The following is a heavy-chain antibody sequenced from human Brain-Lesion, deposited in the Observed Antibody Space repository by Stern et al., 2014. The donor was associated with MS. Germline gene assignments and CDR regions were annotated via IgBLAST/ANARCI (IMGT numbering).Heavy chain of an antibody. V-gene: IGHV1-69*06. D-gene: IGHD5-18*01. CDR1: GGTFGTYP. CDR3: AKDGPALVTNWFDP. J-gene: IGHJ5*02. CDR2: IIPIFGSP. Sequence: VQLLESGPEVTKPGSSVQVSCKASGGTFGTYPITWLRQAPGQGLEWIGRIIPIFGSPNYAQKFQGRVTITADRSTTTVYMKLSSLKSDDAAVYYCAKDGPALVTNWFDPWGRGTLVTVSS.